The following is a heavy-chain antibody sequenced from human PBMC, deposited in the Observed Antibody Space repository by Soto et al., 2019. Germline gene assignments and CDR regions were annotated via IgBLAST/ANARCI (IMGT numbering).Heavy chain of an antibody. Sequence: QVQLQQWGAGLLKPSETLSLTCAVYGGSFSGYYWSWIRQPPGKGLEWIGEINHSGSTNYNPSLKSRVTLSVDTSKNQFSLKLSSVTAADTAVYYCARVGKRKGDYWGQGTLVTVSS. CDR3: ARVGKRKGDY. CDR2: INHSGST. V-gene: IGHV4-34*01. D-gene: IGHD1-1*01. J-gene: IGHJ4*02. CDR1: GGSFSGYY.